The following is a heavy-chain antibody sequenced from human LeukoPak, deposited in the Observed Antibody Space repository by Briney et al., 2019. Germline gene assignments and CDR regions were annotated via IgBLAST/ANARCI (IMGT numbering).Heavy chain of an antibody. D-gene: IGHD6-19*01. J-gene: IGHJ4*02. V-gene: IGHV3-23*01. CDR2: ISGSGGST. CDR1: GFTFSNYV. Sequence: PAGSLRLSCAASGFTFSNYVMNWLRQAPGKGLEWVSAISGSGGSTYYADSVKGRFTTSRDNSKNTLYLQMNSLRAEDTAVYYCAKASGQWLVTHWGQGTLVTVSS. CDR3: AKASGQWLVTH.